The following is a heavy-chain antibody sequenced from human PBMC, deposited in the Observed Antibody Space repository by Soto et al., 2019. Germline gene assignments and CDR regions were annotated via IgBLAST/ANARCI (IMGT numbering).Heavy chain of an antibody. J-gene: IGHJ4*02. V-gene: IGHV1-18*01. Sequence: QVQLVQSGAEVKKPGASVKVSCKASGYTFTSYGISWVRQAPGQGLEWMGWISAYNGNTNYAQKLQGRVIMTRDTSTSTAYMELRSLRSDDTAVYYCARDHGSGKTVGRWEDYWGQGTLVTVSS. CDR1: GYTFTSYG. CDR3: ARDHGSGKTVGRWEDY. CDR2: ISAYNGNT. D-gene: IGHD3-10*01.